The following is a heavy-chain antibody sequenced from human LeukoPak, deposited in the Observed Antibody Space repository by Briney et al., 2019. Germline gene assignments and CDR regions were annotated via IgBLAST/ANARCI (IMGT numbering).Heavy chain of an antibody. D-gene: IGHD3-9*01. CDR1: GFTFSDYY. J-gene: IGHJ4*02. Sequence: PGGSLRLSCAASGFTFSDYYMSWIRQAPGKGLDWVSYISSSGSTIYYADSVKGRFTISRDNAKNSLYLQMNSLRAEDTAVYYCARGGGYDILTRNAGYFVYWGQGTLVTVS. CDR3: ARGGGYDILTRNAGYFVY. V-gene: IGHV3-11*04. CDR2: ISSSGSTI.